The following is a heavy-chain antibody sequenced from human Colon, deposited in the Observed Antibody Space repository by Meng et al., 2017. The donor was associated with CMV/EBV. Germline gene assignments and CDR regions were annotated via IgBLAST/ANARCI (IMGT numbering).Heavy chain of an antibody. V-gene: IGHV4-39*07. D-gene: IGHD1-26*01. CDR3: ARGQDSAKVHH. CDR1: GASIISFSY. Sequence: QLQLQELGPGLVKPPETLALTCTLSGASIISFSYWHWIRQPPGKGLEWIASVAHSANMYYNTSLQSRVTMSFDTSKNQFSLRLYSVTAADTAVYYCARGQDSAKVHHWGQGSLVTVSS. J-gene: IGHJ1*01. CDR2: VAHSANM.